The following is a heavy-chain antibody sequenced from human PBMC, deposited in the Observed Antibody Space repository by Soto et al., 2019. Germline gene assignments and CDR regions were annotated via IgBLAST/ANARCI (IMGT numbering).Heavy chain of an antibody. Sequence: QVQLQESGPGLVKPSGTLSLTCAVSGVSISSSNCWSWVRQPPGTGLEWIGEIYHSGSTNYNPSLKSRVTISVDTSKNQFSLKLSAVTAADTAVYYWARAALGGSSWPFDYWGQGTLVTVSS. CDR1: GVSISSSNC. D-gene: IGHD6-13*01. V-gene: IGHV4-4*02. J-gene: IGHJ4*02. CDR3: ARAALGGSSWPFDY. CDR2: IYHSGST.